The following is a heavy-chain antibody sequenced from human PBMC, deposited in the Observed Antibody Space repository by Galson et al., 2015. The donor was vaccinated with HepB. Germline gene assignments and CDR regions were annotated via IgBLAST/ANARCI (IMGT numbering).Heavy chain of an antibody. CDR3: ARVPVAARPGRSNWFDP. CDR2: ISSSGSTI. V-gene: IGHV3-48*03. Sequence: SLRLSCAASGFTFSSYEMNWVRQAPGKGLEWVSYISSSGSTIYYADSVKGRFTISRDNAKNSLYLQMNSLRAEDTAVYYCARVPVAARPGRSNWFDPWGQGTLVTVSS. CDR1: GFTFSSYE. J-gene: IGHJ5*02. D-gene: IGHD6-6*01.